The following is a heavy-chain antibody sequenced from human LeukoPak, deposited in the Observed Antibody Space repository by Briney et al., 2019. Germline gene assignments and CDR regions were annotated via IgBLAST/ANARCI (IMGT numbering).Heavy chain of an antibody. Sequence: PSETRSLTCTVSGGSISSYYWSWIRQPPGKGLEWIGYIYYSGSTNYNPSLKSRVTISVDTSKNQFSLKLSSVTAADTAVYYCARSHATMIVVDDAFDIWGQGTMVTVSS. J-gene: IGHJ3*02. V-gene: IGHV4-59*08. CDR2: IYYSGST. D-gene: IGHD3-22*01. CDR1: GGSISSYY. CDR3: ARSHATMIVVDDAFDI.